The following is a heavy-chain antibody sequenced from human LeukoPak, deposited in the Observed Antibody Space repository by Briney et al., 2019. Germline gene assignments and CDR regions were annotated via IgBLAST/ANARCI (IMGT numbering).Heavy chain of an antibody. V-gene: IGHV3-23*01. CDR1: GFTFSSYA. D-gene: IGHD6-13*01. Sequence: AGSLRLSCAADGFTFSSYAMSWVRQAPGKGLEWVAGISGSGGGTYHADSMKGRFTIFRDTSKNTLYLQMNSLRAEDTAVYYCAKAISYSRSWYYFDYWGQGTLVTVSS. J-gene: IGHJ4*02. CDR2: ISGSGGGT. CDR3: AKAISYSRSWYYFDY.